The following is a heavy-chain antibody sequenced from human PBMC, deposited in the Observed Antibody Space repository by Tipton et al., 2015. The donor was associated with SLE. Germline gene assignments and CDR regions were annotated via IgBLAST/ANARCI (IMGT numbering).Heavy chain of an antibody. V-gene: IGHV3-66*01. CDR1: GLIVSHNY. J-gene: IGHJ3*01. Sequence: SLRLSCAASGLIVSHNYITWVRRAPGKGLEWVSVIRTDGNTYYADSVKGRFSISRDTSKNTLYLQMNTLRADDTAVYYCARDHYGFDLWGQGTKVTVAS. CDR3: ARDHYGFDL. CDR2: IRTDGNT.